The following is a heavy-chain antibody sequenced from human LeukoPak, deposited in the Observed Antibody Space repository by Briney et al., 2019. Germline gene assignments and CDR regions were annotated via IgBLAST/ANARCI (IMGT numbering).Heavy chain of an antibody. Sequence: PSETLSLTCAVYGGSFSGYYWSWIRQPPGKGLEWIGEISHSGSTNYSPSLKSRVTISVDTSKNQFSLKLSSVTAADTAVYYCARKGSRSSSSAKSPYYFDYWGQGTLVTVSS. CDR2: ISHSGST. V-gene: IGHV4-34*01. D-gene: IGHD2-2*01. J-gene: IGHJ4*02. CDR3: ARKGSRSSSSAKSPYYFDY. CDR1: GGSFSGYY.